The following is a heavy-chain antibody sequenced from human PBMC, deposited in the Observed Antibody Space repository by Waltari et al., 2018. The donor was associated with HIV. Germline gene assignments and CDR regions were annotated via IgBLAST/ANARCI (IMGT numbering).Heavy chain of an antibody. D-gene: IGHD3-3*01. J-gene: IGHJ4*02. Sequence: EVQLVESGGGLVQPGGSLRLSCAASGFTFSSYWMSWVRQAPGKGLEWVANIKQDGSEKYYVDSVKGRFTISRDNAKNSLYLQMNSLRAEDTAVYYCARDPRRPHGRSYDFWSGYSNYWGQGTLVTVSS. V-gene: IGHV3-7*01. CDR3: ARDPRRPHGRSYDFWSGYSNY. CDR1: GFTFSSYW. CDR2: IKQDGSEK.